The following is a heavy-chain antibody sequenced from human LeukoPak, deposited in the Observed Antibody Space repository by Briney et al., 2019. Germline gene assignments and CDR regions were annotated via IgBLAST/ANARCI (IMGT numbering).Heavy chain of an antibody. CDR3: AKDDRWLQFCC. CDR1: GFTFSSHG. D-gene: IGHD5-24*01. CDR2: IIPSGHTT. J-gene: IGHJ4*02. Sequence: GGSLRLSCVASGFTFSSHGMNRVRQAPGKGLEWVSGIIPSGHTTYYADSVRGRFTISRDNSRNTVYLQMNSLRAEDTAVYYCAKDDRWLQFCCWGQGTLVTVSA. V-gene: IGHV3-23*01.